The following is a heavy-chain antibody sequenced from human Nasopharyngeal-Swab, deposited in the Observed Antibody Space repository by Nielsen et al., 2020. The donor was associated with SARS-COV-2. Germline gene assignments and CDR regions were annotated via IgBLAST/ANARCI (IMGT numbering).Heavy chain of an antibody. D-gene: IGHD2-21*02. CDR2: IRSRAYGGTT. J-gene: IGHJ6*03. CDR1: GFTFGEYA. V-gene: IGHV3-49*04. CDR3: TRAGGDSHYYYYYMDV. Sequence: GESLKISCTPSGFTFGEYAMSWVRQAPGKGLEWVGFIRSRAYGGTTEYAASVKGRFTISRDDSKSIAYLQINNLKTEDTAVYYCTRAGGDSHYYYYYMDVWGKVTTVTVSS.